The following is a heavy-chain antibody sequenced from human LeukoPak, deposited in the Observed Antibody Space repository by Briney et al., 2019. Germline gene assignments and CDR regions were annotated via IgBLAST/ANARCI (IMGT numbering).Heavy chain of an antibody. V-gene: IGHV3-21*04. CDR3: ARGISGSYYGVNYYYMDV. Sequence: GGSLRLSCAASGFTFSSYSMNWVRQAPGKGLEWVSSISSSGSTIYYADSVKGRFTISRDNAKNSLYLQMNSLRAEDTAVYYCARGISGSYYGVNYYYMDVWGKGTTVTISS. J-gene: IGHJ6*03. CDR1: GFTFSSYS. D-gene: IGHD3-10*01. CDR2: ISSSGSTI.